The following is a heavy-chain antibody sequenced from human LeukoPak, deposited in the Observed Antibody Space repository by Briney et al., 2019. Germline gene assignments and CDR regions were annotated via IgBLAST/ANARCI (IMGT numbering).Heavy chain of an antibody. Sequence: TGGSLRLSCAASGFTFSSYAMSWVRQAPGKGLEWVSAISGSGGSTYYADSVKGRFTISRDNSKNTLYLQMNSLRAEDTAVYYCAKRTRVLTGYYPYAPGEGEYWGQGTLVTVSS. CDR3: AKRTRVLTGYYPYAPGEGEY. CDR2: ISGSGGST. CDR1: GFTFSSYA. V-gene: IGHV3-23*01. D-gene: IGHD3-9*01. J-gene: IGHJ4*02.